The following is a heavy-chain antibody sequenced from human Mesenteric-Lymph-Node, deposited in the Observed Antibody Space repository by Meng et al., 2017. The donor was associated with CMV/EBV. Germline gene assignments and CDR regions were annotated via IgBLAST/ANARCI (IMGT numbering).Heavy chain of an antibody. J-gene: IGHJ6*02. CDR1: GFTFSSYA. V-gene: IGHV3-21*01. CDR2: ISSSSSYI. Sequence: GESLKISCAASGFTFSSYAMSWVRQAPGKGLEWVSSISSSSSYIYYADSVKGRFTISRDNAKNSLYLQMNSLRAEDTAVYYCTRGARDYGDYDGMGVWGQGTTVTVSS. CDR3: TRGARDYGDYDGMGV. D-gene: IGHD4-17*01.